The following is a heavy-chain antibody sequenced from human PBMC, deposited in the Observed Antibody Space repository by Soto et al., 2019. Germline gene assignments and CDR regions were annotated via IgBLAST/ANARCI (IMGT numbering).Heavy chain of an antibody. J-gene: IGHJ3*02. D-gene: IGHD6-13*01. CDR1: GGSFSGYY. Sequence: QVQLQQWGAGLLKPSETLSLTCAVYGGSFSGYYWSWIRQPPGKGLEWIGEINHSGSTNYNPSLQSRVTISVDTSKNQFSLKLSSVTAADTAVYYCARSRLYSSSWYNAFDIWGQGTMVTVSS. CDR2: INHSGST. V-gene: IGHV4-34*01. CDR3: ARSRLYSSSWYNAFDI.